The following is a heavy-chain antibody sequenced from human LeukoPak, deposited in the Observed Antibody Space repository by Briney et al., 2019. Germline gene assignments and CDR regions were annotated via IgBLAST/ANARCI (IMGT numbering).Heavy chain of an antibody. J-gene: IGHJ4*02. CDR3: ARDWFDGDYDRFDY. CDR1: GFTFSSYW. Sequence: GGSLRLSCAVSGFTFSSYWMSWFRQAPGKGLEWVANINQDGSQKFSVDSVKGRFTISRDNAKNSLSMKMNSLRVADTAVYYCARDWFDGDYDRFDYWGQGTLVTVSS. CDR2: INQDGSQK. V-gene: IGHV3-7*03. D-gene: IGHD4-17*01.